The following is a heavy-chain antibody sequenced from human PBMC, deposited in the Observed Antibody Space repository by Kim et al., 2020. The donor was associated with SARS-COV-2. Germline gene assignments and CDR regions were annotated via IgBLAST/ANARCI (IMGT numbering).Heavy chain of an antibody. CDR2: IRGSGGGT. Sequence: GGSLRLSCAASGFTFSTSPMSWVRQAPGKGLEWVSGIRGSGGGTFYADSVKGRFTISRDNSKNTLYLQMNSLRGDDTAIYYCAKRRGGVTAYYYMDVWGTGTTVTVSS. D-gene: IGHD3-10*01. CDR1: GFTFSTSP. J-gene: IGHJ6*03. V-gene: IGHV3-23*01. CDR3: AKRRGGVTAYYYMDV.